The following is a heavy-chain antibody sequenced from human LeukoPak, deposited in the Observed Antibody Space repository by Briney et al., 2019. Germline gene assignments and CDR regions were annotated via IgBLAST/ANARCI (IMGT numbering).Heavy chain of an antibody. D-gene: IGHD6-6*01. CDR2: INPSGGST. Sequence: ASVKVSCKASGYTFTSYYMHWVRQAPGQGLEWMGIINPSGGSTSYAQKFQGRVTMTRDMSTSTVYMELSSLRSEDTAVYYCARGPYSSSSESSSYYYMDVWGKGTTVTVSS. J-gene: IGHJ6*03. CDR3: ARGPYSSSSESSSYYYMDV. CDR1: GYTFTSYY. V-gene: IGHV1-46*01.